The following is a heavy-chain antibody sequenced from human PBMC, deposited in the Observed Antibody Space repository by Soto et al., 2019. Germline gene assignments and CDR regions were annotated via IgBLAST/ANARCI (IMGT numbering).Heavy chain of an antibody. CDR3: ARDKITIFGVVIVDAFDI. CDR1: GFTFSDYY. D-gene: IGHD3-3*01. CDR2: ISSSSSTI. V-gene: IGHV3-11*04. J-gene: IGHJ3*02. Sequence: PGGSLRLSWAASGFTFSDYYMSWIRQAPGKGLEWVSYISSSSSTIYYADSVKGRFTISRDNAKNSLYLQMNSLRTEETAVYYYARDKITIFGVVIVDAFDIWGQGTMVTVSS.